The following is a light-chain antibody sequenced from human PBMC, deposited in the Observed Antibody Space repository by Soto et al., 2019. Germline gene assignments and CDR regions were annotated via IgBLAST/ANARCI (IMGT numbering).Light chain of an antibody. Sequence: EIVLTQSPATLSLSPLERATLXWRASQSVSSYLAWYQQKPGQAPRLLIYDASNRATGIPARFSGSGSGTDFTLTISSLEPEDFAVYYCQQRSNWPITFGQGTRLEIK. CDR3: QQRSNWPIT. CDR1: QSVSSY. J-gene: IGKJ5*01. V-gene: IGKV3-11*01. CDR2: DAS.